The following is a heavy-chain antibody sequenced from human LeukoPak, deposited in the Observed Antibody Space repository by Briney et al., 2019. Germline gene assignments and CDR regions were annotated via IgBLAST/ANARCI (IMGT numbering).Heavy chain of an antibody. CDR1: GYSISSGYY. CDR3: ARLGRSSSSVGKYYFDY. J-gene: IGHJ4*02. D-gene: IGHD6-6*01. CDR2: IYHSGST. V-gene: IGHV4-38-2*01. Sequence: SETLSLTCAVSGYSISSGYYWGWIRQPPGKGLEWIGSIYHSGSTYYNPSLKSRVTISVDTSKNQFSLKPSSVTAADTAVYYCARLGRSSSSVGKYYFDYWGQGTLVTVSS.